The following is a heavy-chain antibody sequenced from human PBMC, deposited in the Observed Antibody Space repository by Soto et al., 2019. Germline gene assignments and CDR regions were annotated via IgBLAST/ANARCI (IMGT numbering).Heavy chain of an antibody. D-gene: IGHD3-3*01. CDR1: GFSLTTSGVG. CDR2: LYWVDDK. Sequence: QITLNESGPTVVRPTETLTLTCRFSGFSLTTSGVGVGWIRQSPGKAPEWLALLYWVDDKRYSASLKGSLTRTKDTSKNQVVLTVSDLDPTDTATYYCAHRVLRTVFGLVSTTAIFFDFWGPVTPGAVSS. V-gene: IGHV2-5*02. J-gene: IGHJ4*02. CDR3: AHRVLRTVFGLVSTTAIFFDF.